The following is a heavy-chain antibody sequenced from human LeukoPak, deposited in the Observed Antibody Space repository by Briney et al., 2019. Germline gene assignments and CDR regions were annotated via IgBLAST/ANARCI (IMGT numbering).Heavy chain of an antibody. Sequence: PSETLSLTCTVSGGSISSYYWSWIRQPPGKGLEWIGYIYYSGSTNYNPSLKSRVTISVDTSKNQFSLKLSSVTAADTAVYYCARSLGFYDFWSGFDYWGQGTLVTVSS. CDR2: IYYSGST. D-gene: IGHD3-3*01. CDR1: GGSISSYY. J-gene: IGHJ4*02. V-gene: IGHV4-59*01. CDR3: ARSLGFYDFWSGFDY.